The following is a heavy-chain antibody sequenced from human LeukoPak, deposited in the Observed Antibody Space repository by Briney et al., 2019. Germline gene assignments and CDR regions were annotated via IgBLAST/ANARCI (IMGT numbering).Heavy chain of an antibody. V-gene: IGHV3-53*01. D-gene: IGHD1-26*01. J-gene: IGHJ4*02. CDR1: GFTVSSNY. CDR2: IYSGGST. Sequence: GGSLRLSCAASGFTVSSNYMSWVRQAPGKGLEWVSVIYSGGSTYYADSVKGRFTISRDNSKNTLYLQMNSLRAEDTAVYYCAKDTAYSGSYDYWGQGTLVTVSS. CDR3: AKDTAYSGSYDY.